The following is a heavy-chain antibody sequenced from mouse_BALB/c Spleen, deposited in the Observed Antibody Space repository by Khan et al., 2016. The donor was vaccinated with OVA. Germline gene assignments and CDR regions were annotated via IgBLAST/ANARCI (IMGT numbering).Heavy chain of an antibody. Sequence: VQLQQSGAELARPGASVKLSCKASGYIFTDYNINWMRQRTGQGLEWIGEIYPGSDNTYYNERFKGKATLTVDKSSSTAYMHLSSLTSDDSAVYFCTREWAAWFPYWGQGTLVTVSA. V-gene: IGHV1-77*01. CDR3: TREWAAWFPY. CDR2: IYPGSDNT. J-gene: IGHJ3*01. CDR1: GYIFTDYN.